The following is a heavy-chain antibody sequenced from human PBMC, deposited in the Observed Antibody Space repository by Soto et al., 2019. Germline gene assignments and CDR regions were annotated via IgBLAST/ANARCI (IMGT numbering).Heavy chain of an antibody. Sequence: SETLSLTCAVYGGSFSGYYWSWIRQPPGKGLEWIGEINHSGSTNYNPSLKSRVTISVDTSKNQFSLKLSSVTAADTAVYYCARDEYRGSSWFNYYYYGMDVWGQGTTVTVS. J-gene: IGHJ6*02. CDR2: INHSGST. CDR1: GGSFSGYY. D-gene: IGHD6-13*01. V-gene: IGHV4-34*01. CDR3: ARDEYRGSSWFNYYYYGMDV.